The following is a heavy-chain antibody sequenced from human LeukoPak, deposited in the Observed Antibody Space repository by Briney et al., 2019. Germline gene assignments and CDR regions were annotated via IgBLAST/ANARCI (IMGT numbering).Heavy chain of an antibody. D-gene: IGHD5-12*01. J-gene: IGHJ4*02. CDR2: IIPIFGTA. Sequence: SVKVSCKASGGTFSSYAISWVRQAPGQGLEWMGGIIPIFGTANYAQKFQGRVTITADKSTSTAYMELSSLRSEDTAVYYCAGGYSGYDSFLFDYWGQGTLVTVSS. CDR3: AGGYSGYDSFLFDY. V-gene: IGHV1-69*06. CDR1: GGTFSSYA.